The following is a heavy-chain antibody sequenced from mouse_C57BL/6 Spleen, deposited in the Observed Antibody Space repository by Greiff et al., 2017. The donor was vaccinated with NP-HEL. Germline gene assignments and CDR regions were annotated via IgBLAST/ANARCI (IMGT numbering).Heavy chain of an antibody. CDR3: ARYYGSSYPHWYFDV. D-gene: IGHD1-1*01. Sequence: VQLQQPGAELVRPGSSVKLSCKASGYTFTSYWMDWVKQRPGQGLEWIGNIYPSDSETHYNQKFKDKATLTVDKSSSTAYMQLSSLTSEDSAVYYCARYYGSSYPHWYFDVWGTGTTVTVSS. CDR2: IYPSDSET. CDR1: GYTFTSYW. J-gene: IGHJ1*03. V-gene: IGHV1-61*01.